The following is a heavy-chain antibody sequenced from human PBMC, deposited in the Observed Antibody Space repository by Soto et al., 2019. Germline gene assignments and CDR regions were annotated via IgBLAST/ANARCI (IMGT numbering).Heavy chain of an antibody. V-gene: IGHV4-31*03. CDR3: ARLRGLFCSGGSCYPKTVDF. Sequence: QVQLQESGPGLLKPSQTLTLTCTVSGGSISSGGYYWSWIRQHPAKGLEWIGYIYFSGSTYYNPSLKSRVIISVDAPRNQYSLKLSSVTAADTAVYYCARLRGLFCSGGSCYPKTVDFWGQGTLVTVS. J-gene: IGHJ4*02. CDR2: IYFSGST. CDR1: GGSISSGGYY. D-gene: IGHD2-15*01.